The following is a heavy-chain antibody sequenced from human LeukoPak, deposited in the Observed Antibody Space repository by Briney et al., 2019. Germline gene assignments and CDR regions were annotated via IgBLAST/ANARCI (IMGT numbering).Heavy chain of an antibody. CDR1: GFTFSSYE. CDR3: ARGNPYYVDTTDAFDI. V-gene: IGHV3-48*03. Sequence: GGSLRLSCAASGFTFSSYEMYWVRQAPGKGLEWVSYISSSGSTIYYADSVKGRFTISRDNAKNSLYLQMNSLRAEDTAVYYCARGNPYYVDTTDAFDIWGQGTMVTVSS. D-gene: IGHD5-18*01. CDR2: ISSSGSTI. J-gene: IGHJ3*02.